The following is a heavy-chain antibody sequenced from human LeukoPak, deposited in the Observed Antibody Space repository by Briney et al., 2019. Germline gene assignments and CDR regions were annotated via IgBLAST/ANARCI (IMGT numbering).Heavy chain of an antibody. CDR3: VRDVDQRLDY. Sequence: ASTKVSCKASGYNLVAYGLSWVRQAPGQGLEWMGWIDTNNGETNYTQRFLGRVTMTTDTSTNTAYMELRSLRSDDTAVFYCVRDVDQRLDYWGQGTLVTVSS. J-gene: IGHJ4*02. CDR2: IDTNNGET. CDR1: GYNLVAYG. V-gene: IGHV1-18*01.